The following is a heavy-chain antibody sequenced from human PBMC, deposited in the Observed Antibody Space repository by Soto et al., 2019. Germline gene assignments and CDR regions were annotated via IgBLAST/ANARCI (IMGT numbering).Heavy chain of an antibody. J-gene: IGHJ5*02. CDR1: GFSFSTYG. D-gene: IGHD3-9*01. CDR3: AKDRWGDILSGTYRGGWFAP. CDR2: ISYDGSNK. V-gene: IGHV3-30*18. Sequence: GGSLRLSCAASGFSFSTYGMHWVRQAPGKGLEWVAFISYDGSNKYYADSVKGRFTISRDNSKNTLYLQMNSLRTDDTAVYYCAKDRWGDILSGTYRGGWFAPWGQGTVVTVSS.